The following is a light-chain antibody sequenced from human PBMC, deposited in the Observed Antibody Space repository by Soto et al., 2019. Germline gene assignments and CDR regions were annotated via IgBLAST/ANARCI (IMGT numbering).Light chain of an antibody. CDR3: MQALQTRT. J-gene: IGKJ1*01. V-gene: IGKV2-28*01. CDR1: QSLLHSNGYNY. Sequence: DIVMTQYALSLPVTPGEPSSISCSFSQSLLHSNGYNYLDWYLQKPGQSPQLLIYLGSNRASGVPDRFSGSGSGTDFTLKISRVEAEDVGVYYCMQALQTRTFGQGTKVDI. CDR2: LGS.